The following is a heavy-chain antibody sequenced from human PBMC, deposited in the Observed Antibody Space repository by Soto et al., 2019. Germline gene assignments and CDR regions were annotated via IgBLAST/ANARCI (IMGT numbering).Heavy chain of an antibody. V-gene: IGHV1-18*04. J-gene: IGHJ5*02. CDR2: INPHRDDT. CDR3: ARDQGFRVVINSNWFDP. CDR1: GYTFTNYY. D-gene: IGHD2-21*01. Sequence: ASVKVSCKASGYTFTNYYMHWVRQAPGQGLEWMGWINPHRDDTNSAEKLRGRLTMTTDASTTTAYMELRSLRSDDTAIYYCARDQGFRVVINSNWFDPWGQGTLVTVSS.